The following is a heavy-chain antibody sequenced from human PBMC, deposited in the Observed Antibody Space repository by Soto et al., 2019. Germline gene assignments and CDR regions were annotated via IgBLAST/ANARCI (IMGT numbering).Heavy chain of an antibody. J-gene: IGHJ6*02. CDR3: AASCVGCGGFNYYGMDV. Sequence: QVQLQESGPGLVKPSQTLSLTCSVSGASISSGGYYWNWIRQHPGKGLEWIGYIYYSGTTYYNPSLKSRVTISVDTSKNKFYLKLSSVTAADTAVYYCAASCVGCGGFNYYGMDVWGQGTTVTVSS. V-gene: IGHV4-31*03. CDR1: GASISSGGYY. CDR2: IYYSGTT. D-gene: IGHD2-21*01.